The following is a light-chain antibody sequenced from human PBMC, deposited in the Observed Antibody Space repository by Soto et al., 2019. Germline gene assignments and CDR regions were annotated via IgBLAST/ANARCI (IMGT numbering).Light chain of an antibody. CDR2: EVS. J-gene: IGLJ3*02. CDR1: SNDVGGYNY. Sequence: HSALTQPASVSGSPGQSITISCTGTSNDVGGYNYVSWYQQHPGKAPQLIIYEVSNRPSGVSHRFSGSKSGDTASLTISGLQAEDGADYYCSSYTAFSTWVFGGGTKVTVL. V-gene: IGLV2-14*01. CDR3: SSYTAFSTWV.